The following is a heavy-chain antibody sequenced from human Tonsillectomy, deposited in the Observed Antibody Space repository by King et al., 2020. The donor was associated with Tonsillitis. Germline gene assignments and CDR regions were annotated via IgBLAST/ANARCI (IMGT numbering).Heavy chain of an antibody. CDR2: IKRKTDGGTT. CDR3: TTAAYDISAYYYYYYYGMDV. J-gene: IGHJ6*02. CDR1: GFTFSDAW. V-gene: IGHV3-15*01. D-gene: IGHD3-22*01. Sequence: VQLVESGGGLVKPGGSLRLSCAASGFTFSDAWMSWVRQTPGKGLEWVGRIKRKTDGGTTDYAAPVKGRFTISRDDSKNTLYLQMNSLKTQDTAVYYCTTAAYDISAYYYYYYYGMDVWGQGTTVTVSS.